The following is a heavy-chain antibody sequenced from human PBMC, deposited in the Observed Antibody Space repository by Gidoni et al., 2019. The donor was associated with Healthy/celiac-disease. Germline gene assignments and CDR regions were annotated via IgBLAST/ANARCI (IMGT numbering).Heavy chain of an antibody. V-gene: IGHV3-23*01. J-gene: IGHJ4*02. CDR3: AKFQWELMGGFDY. CDR2: ISGSGGST. D-gene: IGHD1-26*01. Sequence: EVQLLESGGGLVQPGWSMRLSCSASGFTFSSYAMSWVRHAPGKGLEWVSAISGSGGSTYYADSVKGRFTISRDNSKNTLYLQMNSLRAEDTAVYYCAKFQWELMGGFDYWGQGTLVTVSS. CDR1: GFTFSSYA.